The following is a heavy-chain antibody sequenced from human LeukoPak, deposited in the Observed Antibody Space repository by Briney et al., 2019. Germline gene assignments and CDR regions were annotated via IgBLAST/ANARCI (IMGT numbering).Heavy chain of an antibody. Sequence: GGSLRLSCAASGITVSTNYMSWVRQAPGKGLEWVSIAFSDGRTFYADSVKGRFTISRDSSKNTVFLQMNSLRAEDTAVYYCAKDMGSHYDFWSGYLTYGMDVWGQGTTVTVSS. CDR2: AFSDGRT. CDR1: GITVSTNY. D-gene: IGHD3-3*01. J-gene: IGHJ6*02. CDR3: AKDMGSHYDFWSGYLTYGMDV. V-gene: IGHV3-53*01.